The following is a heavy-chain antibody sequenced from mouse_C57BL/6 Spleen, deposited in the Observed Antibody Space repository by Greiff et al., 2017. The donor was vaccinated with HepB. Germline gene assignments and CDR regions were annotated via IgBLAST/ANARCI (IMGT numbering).Heavy chain of an antibody. CDR3: ARGGNYAMDY. J-gene: IGHJ4*01. V-gene: IGHV1-52*01. Sequence: VKLQQSGAELVRPGSSVKLSCKASGYTFTSYWMHWVKQRPIQGLEWIGNIDPSDSETHYNQKFKDKATLTVDKSSSTAYMQLSSLTSEDSAVYYCARGGNYAMDYWGQGTSVTVSS. CDR2: IDPSDSET. CDR1: GYTFTSYW.